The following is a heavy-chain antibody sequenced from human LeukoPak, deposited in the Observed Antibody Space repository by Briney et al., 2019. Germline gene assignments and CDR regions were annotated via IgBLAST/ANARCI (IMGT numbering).Heavy chain of an antibody. Sequence: SETLSLTCNVTGGSISGSSDYWGWIRQPPGKGLEWIGTIYYSGSAYYNPSLKSRVSISVDTSKNQFSLKLTSVTAADTAVYYCARVGSATSIGDWGQGTLVTVSS. CDR2: IYYSGSA. D-gene: IGHD2/OR15-2a*01. J-gene: IGHJ4*02. CDR3: ARVGSATSIGD. V-gene: IGHV4-39*07. CDR1: GGSISGSSDY.